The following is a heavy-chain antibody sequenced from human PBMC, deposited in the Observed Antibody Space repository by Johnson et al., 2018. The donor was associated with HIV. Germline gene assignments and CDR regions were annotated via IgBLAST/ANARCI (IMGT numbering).Heavy chain of an antibody. J-gene: IGHJ3*02. Sequence: QMLLVESGGGLVQPGGSLRLSCAASGFTFSSYGMHWVRQAPGKGLEWVAVISYDGRNKYYADSVKGRFTISRDNSKNTLYLQMNSLRAEDTAVYYCAKVGGTTILRDAFDIWGQGTMVTVSS. CDR1: GFTFSSYG. CDR2: ISYDGRNK. D-gene: IGHD1-1*01. CDR3: AKVGGTTILRDAFDI. V-gene: IGHV3-30*18.